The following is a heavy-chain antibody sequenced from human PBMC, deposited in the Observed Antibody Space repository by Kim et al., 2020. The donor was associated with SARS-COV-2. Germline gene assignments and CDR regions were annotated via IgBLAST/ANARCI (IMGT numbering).Heavy chain of an antibody. V-gene: IGHV1-69*13. CDR2: IIPIFGTA. CDR1: GGTFSSYA. D-gene: IGHD3-10*01. Sequence: SVKVSCKASGGTFSSYAISWVRQAPGQGLEWMGGIIPIFGTANYAQKFQGRITITAEESPSTAYMELCSLRSEDTAVYYCARGPMVRGVKASHNFDYWGQGPLVTVSS. CDR3: ARGPMVRGVKASHNFDY. J-gene: IGHJ4*02.